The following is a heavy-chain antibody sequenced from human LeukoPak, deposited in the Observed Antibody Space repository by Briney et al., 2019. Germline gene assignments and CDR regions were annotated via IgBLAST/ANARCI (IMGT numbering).Heavy chain of an antibody. V-gene: IGHV3-30*18. D-gene: IGHD3-22*01. CDR2: ISYDGSNK. Sequence: PGGSLRLSCAASGFTFTTYAMTWVRQAPGKGLEWVAVISYDGSNKYYADSVKGRFTISRDNSKNTLYLQMNSLRAEDTAVYYCAKEPDYYDSSGYYYGYFQHWGQGTLVTVSS. CDR1: GFTFTTYA. J-gene: IGHJ1*01. CDR3: AKEPDYYDSSGYYYGYFQH.